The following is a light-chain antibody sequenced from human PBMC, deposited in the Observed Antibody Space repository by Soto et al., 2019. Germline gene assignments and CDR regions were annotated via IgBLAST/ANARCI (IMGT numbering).Light chain of an antibody. CDR3: QQYGSSPPST. CDR1: QSVSSSY. J-gene: IGKJ1*01. CDR2: GAS. Sequence: EIVLTQSPVTLSLSPGERATLSCRASQSVSSSYLAWYQQKPGQAPRLLIYGASSRATGIPDRFSGSGSGTDFTLTISRLEPEDFSVYYCQQYGSSPPSTFGQGTKVEIK. V-gene: IGKV3-20*01.